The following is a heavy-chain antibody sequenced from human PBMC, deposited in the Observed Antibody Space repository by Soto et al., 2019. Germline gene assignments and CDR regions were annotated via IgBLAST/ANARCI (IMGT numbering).Heavy chain of an antibody. Sequence: QVQLVQSGAEVQKPGSSVQVSCKASGGTFSSYAISWVRQAPGQGLEWMGGIFPIYGTANYAQQFQGRVKITEDESTSTAYMGLSSLRSEDTAVYYCARGGAYYDSSGYYRWFDPWGQGTLVTVSS. J-gene: IGHJ5*02. CDR3: ARGGAYYDSSGYYRWFDP. D-gene: IGHD3-22*01. CDR2: IFPIYGTA. V-gene: IGHV1-69*01. CDR1: GGTFSSYA.